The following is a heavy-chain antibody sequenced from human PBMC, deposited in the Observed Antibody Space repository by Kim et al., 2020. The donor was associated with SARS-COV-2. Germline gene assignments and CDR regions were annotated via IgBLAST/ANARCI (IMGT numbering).Heavy chain of an antibody. D-gene: IGHD3-22*01. Sequence: GGSLRLSCVASGFAFRTYAMHWVRHAPGKGLEWVAVIWYDGSNDKYADSVKGRFTISRDNSRNTLYLQMNSLRTEDTAIYYCATEYFYDNRAKRSDAFDMWGQGTMVTVSS. J-gene: IGHJ3*02. CDR1: GFAFRTYA. V-gene: IGHV3-33*01. CDR2: IWYDGSND. CDR3: ATEYFYDNRAKRSDAFDM.